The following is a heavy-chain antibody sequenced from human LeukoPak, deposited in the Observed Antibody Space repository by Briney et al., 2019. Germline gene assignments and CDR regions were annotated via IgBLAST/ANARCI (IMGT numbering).Heavy chain of an antibody. CDR3: ARDIVVVVAATPYYYYGMDV. J-gene: IGHJ6*02. CDR1: GGTFSSYA. CDR2: IIPILGIA. D-gene: IGHD2-15*01. Sequence: SVRVSCKASGGTFSSYAISWVRQAPGQGLEWMGRIIPILGIANYAQKFQGRVTITADKSTSTAYMELSSLRSEDTAVYYCARDIVVVVAATPYYYYGMDVWRQGTTVTVSS. V-gene: IGHV1-69*04.